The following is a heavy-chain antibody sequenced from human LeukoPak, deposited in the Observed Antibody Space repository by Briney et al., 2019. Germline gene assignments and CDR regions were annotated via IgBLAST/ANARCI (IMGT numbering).Heavy chain of an antibody. CDR1: GFTISSHG. CDR2: ISYGGSNK. J-gene: IGHJ4*02. D-gene: IGHD3-10*01. CDR3: AKDLTRWGEGVFDY. V-gene: IGHV3-30*18. Sequence: PGGSLRLSCAASGFTISSHGMHWARQAPRKGLEWVAVISYGGSNKYYADSVKGRFTISRDNSKKTLYLQMNSLRAEDTAVYYCAKDLTRWGEGVFDYWGQGTLVTVSS.